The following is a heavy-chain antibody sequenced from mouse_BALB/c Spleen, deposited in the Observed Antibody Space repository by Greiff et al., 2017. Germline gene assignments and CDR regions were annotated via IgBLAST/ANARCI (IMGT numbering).Heavy chain of an antibody. CDR2: ISSGSSTI. CDR3: ARKRGYYPDYYDMDY. V-gene: IGHV5-17*02. J-gene: IGHJ4*01. CDR1: GFTFSSFG. Sequence: EVQLLESGAGLVQPGASRKLSCAASGFTFSSFGMHWVRQAPEKGLEWVAYISSGSSTIYYADTVKGRFTISRDNPKNTLFLQLTSLRSEDTAMYYCARKRGYYPDYYDMDYWGQGTSVTVSS. D-gene: IGHD1-1*01.